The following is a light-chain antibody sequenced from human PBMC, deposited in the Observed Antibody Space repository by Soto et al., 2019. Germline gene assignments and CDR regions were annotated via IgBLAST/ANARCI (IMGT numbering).Light chain of an antibody. CDR2: ATS. CDR1: QSVSSTY. Sequence: EIVLTQSPGTLSLSPGERASLSCRASQSVSSTYLAWYQQKPGQAPRLLIYATSTRATGIPVRFSGSGSGTDFTLTISRLEPEDFAVDYCQQYGSSMWTFGKGTKVEIK. CDR3: QQYGSSMWT. V-gene: IGKV3-20*01. J-gene: IGKJ1*01.